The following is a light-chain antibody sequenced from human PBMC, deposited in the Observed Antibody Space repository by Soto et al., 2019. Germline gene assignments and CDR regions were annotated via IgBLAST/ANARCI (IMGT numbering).Light chain of an antibody. Sequence: NFMLTQPHSVSESPGKTVTISCTRSSGNIASNYVQWYQQRPGSAPTTVIYEDNQRPSGVPDRFSGPIDSSSNSAALTISGLKTEDEADYYCQSYDASNQVFGGGTKLTVL. CDR2: EDN. CDR3: QSYDASNQV. J-gene: IGLJ3*02. V-gene: IGLV6-57*03. CDR1: SGNIASNY.